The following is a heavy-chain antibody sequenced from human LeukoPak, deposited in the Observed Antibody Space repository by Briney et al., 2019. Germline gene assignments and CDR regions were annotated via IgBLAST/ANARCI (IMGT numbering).Heavy chain of an antibody. V-gene: IGHV3-23*01. J-gene: IGHJ4*02. CDR2: IGGSGVIT. Sequence: SGGSLRLSCAASGFTFSSYAMRWVRQAPGKGLEWDSAIGGSGVITYYADSVKGRFTISRDNSKNTLYLQINSLRADDTAVYYCTKGRGGGYYFDYWGQGTLVTVSS. CDR3: TKGRGGGYYFDY. CDR1: GFTFSSYA. D-gene: IGHD3-22*01.